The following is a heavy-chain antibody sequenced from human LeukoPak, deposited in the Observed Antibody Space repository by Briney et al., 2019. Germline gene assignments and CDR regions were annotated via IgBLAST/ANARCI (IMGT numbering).Heavy chain of an antibody. CDR3: AKALGGNYYYYMDV. CDR2: IWYDESNE. J-gene: IGHJ6*03. CDR1: GFTFSSYG. Sequence: GGSLRLSCAASGFTFSSYGMHWVRQAPGKGLEWVAVIWYDESNEYYADSVKGPFTISRDNSKNTLYLQMNSLRAEDTAVYYCAKALGGNYYYYMDVWGKGTTVTVSS. V-gene: IGHV3-33*06. D-gene: IGHD3-16*01.